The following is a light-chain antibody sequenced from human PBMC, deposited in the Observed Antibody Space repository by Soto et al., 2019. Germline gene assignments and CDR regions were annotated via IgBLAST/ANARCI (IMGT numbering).Light chain of an antibody. V-gene: IGKV1-5*01. CDR3: QQYNSYSWT. CDR2: DAC. J-gene: IGKJ1*01. CDR1: QSISSW. Sequence: DIQMTPSPSTLSASVGDRVTITCRSSQSISSWLAWYQKKPGKAPKLLIDDACSLESGVPSRFSGSGSGTEFTLTMSSLQPDDFATYYCQQYNSYSWTFGQGTKVDIK.